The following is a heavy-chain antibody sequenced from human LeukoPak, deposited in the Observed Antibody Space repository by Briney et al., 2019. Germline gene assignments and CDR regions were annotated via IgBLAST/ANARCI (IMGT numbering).Heavy chain of an antibody. CDR2: INSDGSST. D-gene: IGHD5-18*01. J-gene: IGHJ4*02. CDR3: ARGGGYSYGLFDY. Sequence: GGSLRLSCAASGFTFSSYWMHWVRQAPGKGLVWVSRINSDGSSTSYADSVKGRFTISRDNAKNTLYLQMNSLRGEDTAVYYCARGGGYSYGLFDYWGQGTLVTVSS. CDR1: GFTFSSYW. V-gene: IGHV3-74*01.